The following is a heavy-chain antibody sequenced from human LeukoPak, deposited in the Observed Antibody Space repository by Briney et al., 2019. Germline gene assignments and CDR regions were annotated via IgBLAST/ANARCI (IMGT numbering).Heavy chain of an antibody. CDR2: IYYSGST. CDR1: GGSFSSHY. J-gene: IGHJ4*02. V-gene: IGHV4-59*11. D-gene: IGHD1-1*01. Sequence: SETLSLTCTVSGGSFSSHYWSWIRQPPGKGLEWIGYIYYSGSTNYNPSLKSRVTISVDTSKNQFSLKLSSVTAADTAVYCCAREVRTGYYFDYWGQGTLVTVSS. CDR3: AREVRTGYYFDY.